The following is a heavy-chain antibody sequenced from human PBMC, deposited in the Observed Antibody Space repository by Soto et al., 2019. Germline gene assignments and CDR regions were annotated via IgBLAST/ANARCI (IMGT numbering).Heavy chain of an antibody. V-gene: IGHV3-23*01. CDR3: AKDVDSIVEVNAFDI. CDR2: ISSGGGST. Sequence: EVQLLESGGGLVQPGGSLRLSCAASGFTFSSHAMSWVRQAPGKGLEWVSAISSGGGSTYYADSEKGRFTLSRDNSKNKQYLQMNSLRAEDTDVYYCAKDVDSIVEVNAFDIWGQGTIVPVSS. CDR1: GFTFSSHA. D-gene: IGHD1-26*01. J-gene: IGHJ3*02.